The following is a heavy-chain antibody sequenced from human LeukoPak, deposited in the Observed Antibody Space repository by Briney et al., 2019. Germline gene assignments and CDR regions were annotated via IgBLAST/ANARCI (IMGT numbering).Heavy chain of an antibody. V-gene: IGHV4-34*01. Sequence: SETLSLTCAVYGGSFSGYYWSWIRQPPGKGLEWIGEINHSGSTNYNPSLKSRVTISVDTSKNQFSLKLSSVTAADTAVYYCARTCCGGDCPFDYWGQGTLVTVSS. CDR2: INHSGST. D-gene: IGHD2-21*02. CDR3: ARTCCGGDCPFDY. CDR1: GGSFSGYY. J-gene: IGHJ4*02.